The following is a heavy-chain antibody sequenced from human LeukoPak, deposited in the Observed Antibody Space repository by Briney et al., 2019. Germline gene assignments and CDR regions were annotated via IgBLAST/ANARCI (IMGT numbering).Heavy chain of an antibody. CDR2: IYYSGST. V-gene: IGHV4-59*01. Sequence: PSETLSLTCTVSGGSISSYYWSWIRQPPGKGLEWIGYIYYSGSTNYNPSLKSRVTISVDTSKNQFSLKLSSVTAADTAVYYCARDDYGDPTYYHGMDVWGQGTTVTVSS. CDR1: GGSISSYY. D-gene: IGHD4-17*01. CDR3: ARDDYGDPTYYHGMDV. J-gene: IGHJ6*02.